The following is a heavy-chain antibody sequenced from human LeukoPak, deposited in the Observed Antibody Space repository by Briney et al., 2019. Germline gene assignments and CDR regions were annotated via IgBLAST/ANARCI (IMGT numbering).Heavy chain of an antibody. V-gene: IGHV4-34*01. CDR3: ARGGTLLRYFDYQSPDALDI. D-gene: IGHD3-9*01. J-gene: IGHJ3*02. Sequence: SETLSLTCAVYGGSFSVYYWSWIRQPPGKGLEWIGEINHSGSTNYNPSLKSRVTISVDTSKNQFSLKLSSVTAADTAVYYCARGGTLLRYFDYQSPDALDIWGQGTMVTVSS. CDR1: GGSFSVYY. CDR2: INHSGST.